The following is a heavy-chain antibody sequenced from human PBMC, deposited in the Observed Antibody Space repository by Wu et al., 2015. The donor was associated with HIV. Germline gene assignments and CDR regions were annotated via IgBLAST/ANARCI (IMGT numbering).Heavy chain of an antibody. Sequence: QVQLVQSGAEVKKPGASVKVSCKASGYTFTGYYMHWVRQAPGQGLEWMGWINPNSGGTNYAQKFQGRVTMTRDTSISTAYMELSRLRSDDTAVYYCARARVVTAIYNWFRPWGQGNPGPPSP. V-gene: IGHV1-2*02. CDR1: GYTFTGYY. J-gene: IGHJ5*02. CDR2: INPNSGGT. CDR3: ARARVVTAIYNWFRP. D-gene: IGHD2-21*02.